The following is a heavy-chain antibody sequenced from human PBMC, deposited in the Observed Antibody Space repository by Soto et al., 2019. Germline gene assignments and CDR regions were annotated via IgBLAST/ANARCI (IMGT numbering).Heavy chain of an antibody. V-gene: IGHV4-59*01. CDR1: GGSISSYY. CDR2: IYYSGST. J-gene: IGHJ6*02. D-gene: IGHD3-9*01. CDR3: ARDTLDILTGYQTPSYYHYGMDV. Sequence: SETLSLTCTVSGGSISSYYWSWIRQPPGKGLEWIGYIYYSGSTNYNPSLKSRVTISVDTSKNQFSLKLSSVTAADTAVYYCARDTLDILTGYQTPSYYHYGMDVWGQGTTVTVSS.